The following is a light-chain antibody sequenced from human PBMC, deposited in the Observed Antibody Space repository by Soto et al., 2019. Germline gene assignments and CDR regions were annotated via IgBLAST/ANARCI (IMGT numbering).Light chain of an antibody. CDR1: QSISSW. J-gene: IGKJ1*01. Sequence: DIQLTQSPSTLSASVGARVTFTCRASQSISSWLAWYQQKPGKAPKFLIYKTSNVESGVPPRFSGSGSGTESTLTISSLQPDDFATDYGQYYNNECLTFGQRTNVQIE. CDR2: KTS. CDR3: QYYNNECLT. V-gene: IGKV1-5*03.